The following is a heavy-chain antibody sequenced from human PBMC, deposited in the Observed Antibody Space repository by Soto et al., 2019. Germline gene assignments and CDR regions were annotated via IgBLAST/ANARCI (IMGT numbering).Heavy chain of an antibody. CDR3: ARGDATKIVVTTYYAMDA. V-gene: IGHV1-69*12. Sequence: QVQLVQSGAEVKKPGSSVKVSCTASGGSLSNFGISWVRQAPGQGLEWMGAIIPVFGTPNYAQKFQDRVTIHADESTTTVYMEVRSLTSEDTAVYYCARGDATKIVVTTYYAMDAWGQGTTVTVSS. CDR2: IIPVFGTP. CDR1: GGSLSNFG. D-gene: IGHD3-22*01. J-gene: IGHJ6*02.